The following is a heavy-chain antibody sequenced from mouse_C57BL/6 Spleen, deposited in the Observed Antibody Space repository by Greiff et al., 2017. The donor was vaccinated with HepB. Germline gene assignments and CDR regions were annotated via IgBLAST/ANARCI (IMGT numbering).Heavy chain of an antibody. J-gene: IGHJ4*01. CDR2: INPSSGYT. V-gene: IGHV1-4*01. CDR1: GYTFTSYT. CDR3: VRIYYGSSPYYAMDY. Sequence: VKLQESGAELARPGASVKMSCKASGYTFTSYTMHWVKQRPGQGLEWIGYINPSSGYTKYNQKFKDKATLTADKSSSTAYMQLSSLTSEDSAVYYCVRIYYGSSPYYAMDYWGQGTSVTVSS. D-gene: IGHD1-1*01.